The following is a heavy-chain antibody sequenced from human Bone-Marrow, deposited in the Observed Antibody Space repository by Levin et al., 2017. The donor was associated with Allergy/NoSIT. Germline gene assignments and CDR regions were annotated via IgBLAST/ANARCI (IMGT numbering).Heavy chain of an antibody. D-gene: IGHD3-10*01. CDR3: VRETYNNKFVNEAFDF. CDR2: TYLRSGWII. V-gene: IGHV6-1*01. Sequence: RTSETLSLTCAISGDSVSSDSAAWSWIRQSPSRGLEWLGRTYLRSGWIIDYGMFAKGRISINADSSKNQFSLQLNSVTPEDTAVYYCVRETYNNKFVNEAFDFWGQGTMVTVSS. CDR1: GDSVSSDSAA. J-gene: IGHJ3*01.